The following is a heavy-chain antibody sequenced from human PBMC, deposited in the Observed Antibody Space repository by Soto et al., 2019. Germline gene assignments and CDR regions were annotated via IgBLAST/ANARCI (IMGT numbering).Heavy chain of an antibody. CDR2: ISGSGGST. CDR1: GFTFSSYA. J-gene: IGHJ3*02. CDR3: AKDNDILTGYYKGAAFDI. D-gene: IGHD3-9*01. Sequence: EVQLLESGGGLVQPGGSLRLSCAASGFTFSSYAMSWVRQAPGKGLEWVSAISGSGGSTYYADSVKGRFTISRDNSKNTLYLQMNSLRAEGTAVYYCAKDNDILTGYYKGAAFDIWGQGTMVTVSS. V-gene: IGHV3-23*01.